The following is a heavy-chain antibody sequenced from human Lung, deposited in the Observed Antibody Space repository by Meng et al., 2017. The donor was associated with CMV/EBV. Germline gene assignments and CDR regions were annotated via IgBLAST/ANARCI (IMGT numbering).Heavy chain of an antibody. D-gene: IGHD6-19*01. CDR1: GGSISSSNW. CDR2: IYHSGST. Sequence: QVLLQESGAGLVTPSGTLSLTCAVSGGSISSSNWWSWVRQPPGKGLEWIGEIYHSGSTNYNPSLKSRVTISVDKSKNQFSLKLSSVTAADTAVYYCASFPPPGKQWLVTDYWGQGTLVTVSS. V-gene: IGHV4-4*02. J-gene: IGHJ4*02. CDR3: ASFPPPGKQWLVTDY.